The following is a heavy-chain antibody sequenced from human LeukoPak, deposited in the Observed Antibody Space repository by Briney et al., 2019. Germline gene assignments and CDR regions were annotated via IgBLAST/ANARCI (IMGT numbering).Heavy chain of an antibody. Sequence: GGSLRLSCAASGFTFSDYYMSWIHQAPGKGLEWVSYISSSGSTIYYADSVKGRFTISRDNAKNSLYLQMNSLRAEDTAVYYCARDRRHYYYYMDVWGKGTTVTVSS. CDR1: GFTFSDYY. CDR3: ARDRRHYYYYMDV. J-gene: IGHJ6*03. V-gene: IGHV3-11*04. CDR2: ISSSGSTI.